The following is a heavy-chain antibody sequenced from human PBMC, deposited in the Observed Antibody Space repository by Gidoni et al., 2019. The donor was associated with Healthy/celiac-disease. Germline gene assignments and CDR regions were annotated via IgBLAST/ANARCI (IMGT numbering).Heavy chain of an antibody. D-gene: IGHD3-22*01. Sequence: QVQLVESGGGVVQPGRSLRLSCAVSGFTFSSYAMHWVRQAPGKGLEWVAVISYDGSNKYYADSVKGRFTISRDNSKNTLYLQMNSLRAEDTAVYYCAGAGSGYYSDYWGQGTLVTVSS. CDR3: AGAGSGYYSDY. CDR1: GFTFSSYA. J-gene: IGHJ4*02. V-gene: IGHV3-30*04. CDR2: ISYDGSNK.